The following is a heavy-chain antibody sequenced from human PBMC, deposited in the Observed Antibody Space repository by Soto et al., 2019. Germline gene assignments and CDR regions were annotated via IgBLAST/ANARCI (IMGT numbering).Heavy chain of an antibody. V-gene: IGHV3-30*18. CDR2: ISFAGREG. CDR1: ERTSGDSG. Sequence: QVQLVESGGAWAKPGTPFDLPFVAPERTSGDSGWTWVGRPPARGLGWGAVISFAGREGHYRDSVKGRFPIPRDNSRNTLYLQMNSLRGDDSAVYYCANGKDGVRYYYGMDVWGQGSTFTVSS. D-gene: IGHD1-26*01. CDR3: ANGKDGVRYYYGMDV. J-gene: IGHJ6*02.